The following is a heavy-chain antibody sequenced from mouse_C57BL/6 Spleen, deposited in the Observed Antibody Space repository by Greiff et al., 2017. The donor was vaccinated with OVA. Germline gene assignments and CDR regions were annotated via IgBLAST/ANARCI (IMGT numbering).Heavy chain of an antibody. J-gene: IGHJ1*03. D-gene: IGHD1-1*01. Sequence: EVKLMESGPGMVKPSQSLSLTCTVTGYSITSGYDWHWIRHFPGNKLEWMGYISYSGSPNYNPSLKSRISITHDTSKNHFFMKLNSVTTEDTATYYCARDRITTVVDWYFDVWGTGTTVTVSS. V-gene: IGHV3-1*01. CDR2: ISYSGSP. CDR3: ARDRITTVVDWYFDV. CDR1: GYSITSGYD.